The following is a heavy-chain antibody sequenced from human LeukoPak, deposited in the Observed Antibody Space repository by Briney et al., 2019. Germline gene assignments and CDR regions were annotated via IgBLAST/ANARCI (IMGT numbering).Heavy chain of an antibody. V-gene: IGHV4-39*01. CDR2: IYYSGST. CDR3: ARHLTVVVAVFDY. D-gene: IGHD2-15*01. CDR1: GGSISSSSYY. J-gene: IGHJ4*02. Sequence: SETLSLTCTVSGGSISSSSYYWGWIRQPPGKGLEWIGSIYYSGSTYYNPSLKSRVTISVDTSKNQLSLKLSSVTAADTAVYYCARHLTVVVAVFDYWGQGTLVTVSS.